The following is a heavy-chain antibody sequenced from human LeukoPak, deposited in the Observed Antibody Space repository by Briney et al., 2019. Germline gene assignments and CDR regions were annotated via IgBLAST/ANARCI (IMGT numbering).Heavy chain of an antibody. CDR1: GYTFTSYC. V-gene: IGHV1-46*01. Sequence: GASVKVSCKASGYTFTSYCMHWVRQAPGQGLEWMGIINPSGGSTSYAQKFQGRVTMTRDTSTSTVYMELSSLRSEDTAVYYCARGAEAYSSSPRLDYWGQGTLVTVSS. D-gene: IGHD6-13*01. J-gene: IGHJ4*02. CDR2: INPSGGST. CDR3: ARGAEAYSSSPRLDY.